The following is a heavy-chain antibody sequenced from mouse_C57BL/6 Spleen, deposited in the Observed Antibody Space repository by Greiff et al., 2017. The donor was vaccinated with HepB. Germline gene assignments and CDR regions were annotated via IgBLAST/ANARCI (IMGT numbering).Heavy chain of an antibody. Sequence: EVQLQQSGPELVKPGASVKISCKASGYSFTGYYMHWVKQSSEKSLEWIGEINPSTGGTSYNQKFKGKATLTVDKSSSTAYMQLKSLTSEDSAVYYCARYGPRYFDVWGKGTTVTVSS. CDR1: GYSFTGYY. CDR2: INPSTGGT. J-gene: IGHJ1*03. D-gene: IGHD1-2*01. V-gene: IGHV1-43*01. CDR3: ARYGPRYFDV.